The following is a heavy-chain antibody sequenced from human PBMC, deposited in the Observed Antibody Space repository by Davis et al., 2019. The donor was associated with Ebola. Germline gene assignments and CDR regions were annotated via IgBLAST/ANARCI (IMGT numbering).Heavy chain of an antibody. CDR3: ARHSPSVTVTVVGNVDN. J-gene: IGHJ4*02. CDR1: SGFLRSTNYY. D-gene: IGHD3-22*01. Sequence: MPGGSLRLSCTVSSGFLRSTNYYWGWIRQPPGKGLEWLGSISYSGSTYYNPSLKSRVTISVDTSKNHFSLKLTSVTAADTATYYCARHSPSVTVTVVGNVDNWGQGTLVTVSS. CDR2: ISYSGST. V-gene: IGHV4-39*01.